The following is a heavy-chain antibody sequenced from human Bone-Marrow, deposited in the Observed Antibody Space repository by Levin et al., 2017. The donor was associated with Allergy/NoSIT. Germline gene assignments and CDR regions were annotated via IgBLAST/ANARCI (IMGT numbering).Heavy chain of an antibody. CDR3: AKGGLKGFGTRNFFDS. Sequence: PGGSLRLSCAASGFIFGNYAMSWVRQAPGKGLEWVSAIIGSGSGTYYADSVRGRFFISRDKSGNTVSLQLNRLTVADTATYYCAKGGLKGFGTRNFFDSWGQGTLVTVSS. J-gene: IGHJ4*02. V-gene: IGHV3-23*01. CDR2: IIGSGSGT. CDR1: GFIFGNYA. D-gene: IGHD3-10*01.